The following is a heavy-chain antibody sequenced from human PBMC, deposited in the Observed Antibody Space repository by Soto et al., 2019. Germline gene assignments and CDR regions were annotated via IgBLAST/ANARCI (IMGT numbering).Heavy chain of an antibody. Sequence: QVQLVESGGGVVQPGRSLRLSCAASGFTFSSYGMHWVRQAPGKGLEWVAVIWYDGSNKYYADSVKGRFTISRDNSKNTLYLQMNSLRAEDTAVYYCARGRRVATIMGLDYWGQGTLVTVSS. CDR3: ARGRRVATIMGLDY. J-gene: IGHJ4*02. D-gene: IGHD5-12*01. CDR1: GFTFSSYG. V-gene: IGHV3-33*01. CDR2: IWYDGSNK.